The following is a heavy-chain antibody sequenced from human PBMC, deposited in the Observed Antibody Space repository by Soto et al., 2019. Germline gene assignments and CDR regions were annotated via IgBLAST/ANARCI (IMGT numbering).Heavy chain of an antibody. V-gene: IGHV4-61*01. Sequence: PSETLSLTCTVSGGSFKSGSYSWSWIRQPPGKGLEWIGHVYHTGRTNYNPSLKSPVSISMHTSKNQFSLNLDSVTDADKAVYFCARDFAYFESWGQGTLVT. CDR2: VYHTGRT. CDR3: ARDFAYFES. D-gene: IGHD3-3*01. J-gene: IGHJ4*02. CDR1: GGSFKSGSYS.